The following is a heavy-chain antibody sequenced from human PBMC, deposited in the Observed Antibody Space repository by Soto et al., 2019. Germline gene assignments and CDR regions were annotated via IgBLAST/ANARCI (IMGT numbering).Heavy chain of an antibody. Sequence: SETLSLTCAVSGGSIGGVGYSWSWIRQPPGGGLEWIGYMYHSGTFLKSPSLKTRLTMSLDMSKNQFSLTLNSMTAADTAVYYCARAQFYSGSGNYNNLMFDAWGQGISVTVSS. D-gene: IGHD3-10*01. CDR3: ARAQFYSGSGNYNNLMFDA. V-gene: IGHV4-30-2*01. CDR2: MYHSGTF. CDR1: GGSIGGVGYS. J-gene: IGHJ5*02.